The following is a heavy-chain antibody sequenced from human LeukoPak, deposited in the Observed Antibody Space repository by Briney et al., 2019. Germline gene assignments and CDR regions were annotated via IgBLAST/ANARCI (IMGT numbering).Heavy chain of an antibody. CDR1: GDRVSSNSAA. V-gene: IGHV6-1*01. J-gene: IGHJ5*02. Sequence: SQTLSLTCAISGDRVSSNSAAWNCIRQSPSRGLEWLGRTYCRSKCYSEYAVSLKSRITINPDTSKNQFSLRLNSMTPEDTSVNTCAREAPSFDPWGQGTLVTVSS. CDR3: AREAPSFDP. CDR2: TYCRSKCYS.